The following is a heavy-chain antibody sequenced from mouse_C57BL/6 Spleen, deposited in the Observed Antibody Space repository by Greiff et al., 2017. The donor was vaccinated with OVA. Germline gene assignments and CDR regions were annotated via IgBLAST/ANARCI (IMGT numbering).Heavy chain of an antibody. CDR3: ARKGNYGYFDV. CDR2: IHPSNGGT. CDR1: GFWL. D-gene: IGHD2-1*01. J-gene: IGHJ1*03. Sequence: QVQLQQPGTELVKPGASVKLSCKASGFWLPGQGLEWIGNIHPSNGGTNYNEKFKSKATLTVDKSSSTAYMQLTSLTSEDSAVDYCARKGNYGYFDVWGTGTTVTVSS. V-gene: IGHV1-53*01.